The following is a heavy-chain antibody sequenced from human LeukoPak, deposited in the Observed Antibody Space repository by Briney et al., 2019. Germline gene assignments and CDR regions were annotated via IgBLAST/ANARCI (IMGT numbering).Heavy chain of an antibody. V-gene: IGHV3-23*01. CDR1: GFTFSSYA. D-gene: IGHD3-3*01. Sequence: PGASLRLSCAASGFTFSSYAMSWVRQAPGKGLEWVSTISGSDDITYYADSVKGRFTISRDNSKNTLYLQMISLRAEDTAVYYCAKDLSDYDFWSGPGYFDYWGQGTLVTVSS. J-gene: IGHJ4*02. CDR3: AKDLSDYDFWSGPGYFDY. CDR2: ISGSDDIT.